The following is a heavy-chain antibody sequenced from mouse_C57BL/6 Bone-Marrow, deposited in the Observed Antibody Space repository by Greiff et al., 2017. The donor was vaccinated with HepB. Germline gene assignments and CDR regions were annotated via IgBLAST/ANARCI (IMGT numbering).Heavy chain of an antibody. J-gene: IGHJ3*01. Sequence: EVQLVESGGGLVQPGGSLKLSCAASGFTFSDYGMAWVRQAPRKGPEWVAFISNLAYSIYYADTVTGRFTISRENAKNTLYLEMSSLRSEDTAMYYCARHSYGYAGFAYWGQGTLVTVSA. V-gene: IGHV5-15*01. CDR1: GFTFSDYG. D-gene: IGHD2-2*01. CDR2: ISNLAYSI. CDR3: ARHSYGYAGFAY.